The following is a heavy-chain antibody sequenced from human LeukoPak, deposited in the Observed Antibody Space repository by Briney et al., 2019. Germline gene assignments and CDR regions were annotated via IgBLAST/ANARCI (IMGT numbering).Heavy chain of an antibody. V-gene: IGHV3-7*01. J-gene: IGHJ3*02. CDR2: IKQDGSEK. Sequence: GGPLRLSCAASGFTFSSYWMSWVRQAPGKGLEWVANIKQDGSEKYYVDSVKGRFTISRDNAKNSLYLQMNSLRAEDTAVYYCARDRTIFGVVIPIDIWGQGTMVTVSS. D-gene: IGHD3-3*01. CDR3: ARDRTIFGVVIPIDI. CDR1: GFTFSSYW.